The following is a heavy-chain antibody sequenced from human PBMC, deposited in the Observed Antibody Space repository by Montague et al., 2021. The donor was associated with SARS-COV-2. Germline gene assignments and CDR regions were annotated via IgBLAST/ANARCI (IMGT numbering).Heavy chain of an antibody. D-gene: IGHD3-10*01. Sequence: SETLSLTCAVHGGSFSTYSWNWIRQPPGKGLERIGEIHHGGSTNYNPSLKSRVTISADTSKNQFSLELTSVAAADTAVYYCARLGDGVVPSPILGVGPYYSYYYMDVWGKGTTVTVSS. CDR3: ARLGDGVVPSPILGVGPYYSYYYMDV. J-gene: IGHJ6*03. CDR2: IHHGGST. CDR1: GGSFSTYS. V-gene: IGHV4-34*01.